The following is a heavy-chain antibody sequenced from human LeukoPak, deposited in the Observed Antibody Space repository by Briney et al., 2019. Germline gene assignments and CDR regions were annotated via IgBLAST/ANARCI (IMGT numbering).Heavy chain of an antibody. V-gene: IGHV3-23*01. J-gene: IGHJ5*02. CDR1: GFTFSSYA. CDR3: AKEGNGDYGAPMGWFDP. D-gene: IGHD4-17*01. Sequence: GGSLRLSCAASGFTFSSYAISCARHPPGKGLECVSALSGSGGSKYYADSVKGRFTISRDNSKNPLYLQMNSLRAEDTAVYYCAKEGNGDYGAPMGWFDPWGQGTLVTVSS. CDR2: LSGSGGSK.